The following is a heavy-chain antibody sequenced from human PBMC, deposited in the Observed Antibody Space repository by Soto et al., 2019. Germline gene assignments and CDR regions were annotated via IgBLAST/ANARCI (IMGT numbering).Heavy chain of an antibody. CDR3: ARVRITMIGVVIDHDYWYSDL. D-gene: IGHD3-22*01. Sequence: EVQLVQSGAEVKKPGESLKISCKGSGYSFTSYWIGWVRQMPGKGLEWMGIIYPGDSDTRYSPSFQGQVTISADKSISTAYLQWSSLKASDTAMYYCARVRITMIGVVIDHDYWYSDLWGRGTLVTVSS. CDR1: GYSFTSYW. V-gene: IGHV5-51*01. CDR2: IYPGDSDT. J-gene: IGHJ2*01.